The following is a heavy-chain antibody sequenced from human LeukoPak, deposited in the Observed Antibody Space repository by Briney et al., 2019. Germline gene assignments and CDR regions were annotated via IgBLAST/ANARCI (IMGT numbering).Heavy chain of an antibody. J-gene: IGHJ4*02. Sequence: PGGSLRLSCAASGFTLSSYAMTWGRQAPGTGLEWVSAIASGGSTYYADSVKGRFTISRDNSKNTLYLQMNSLRVEDTAVYYCTRGSSRTGYNCWGQGVLVTVSS. V-gene: IGHV3-23*01. CDR3: TRGSSRTGYNC. D-gene: IGHD3/OR15-3a*01. CDR1: GFTLSSYA. CDR2: IASGGST.